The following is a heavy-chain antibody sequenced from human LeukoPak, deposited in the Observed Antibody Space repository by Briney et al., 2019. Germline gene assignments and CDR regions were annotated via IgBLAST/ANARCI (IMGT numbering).Heavy chain of an antibody. Sequence: GGSLRLSCAASGFSFSDYNMNWVRQAPGKGLEWLSYISSSSSTIYYADSVKGRFTISRDNAKNSLYLQMNSLRAEDRAVYYCARVGIIVGAHGAFDIWGQGTMVTVSS. CDR2: ISSSSSTI. D-gene: IGHD1-26*01. V-gene: IGHV3-48*01. CDR3: ARVGIIVGAHGAFDI. CDR1: GFSFSDYN. J-gene: IGHJ3*02.